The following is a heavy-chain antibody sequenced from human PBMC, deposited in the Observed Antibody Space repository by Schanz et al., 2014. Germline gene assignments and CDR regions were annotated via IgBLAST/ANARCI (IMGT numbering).Heavy chain of an antibody. Sequence: QVQLVQSGAEVKKPGASVKVSCKASGYTFTVYYMHWVRQAPGQGLEWMGRINPNTGGTNFAQKLQGRVTMTRDTSIPTAYMDLSGLTSDATAVYYCAREKGHGYSGLSWGQGTLLAVSS. CDR3: AREKGHGYSGLS. D-gene: IGHD5-12*01. J-gene: IGHJ5*02. CDR2: INPNTGGT. CDR1: GYTFTVYY. V-gene: IGHV1-2*06.